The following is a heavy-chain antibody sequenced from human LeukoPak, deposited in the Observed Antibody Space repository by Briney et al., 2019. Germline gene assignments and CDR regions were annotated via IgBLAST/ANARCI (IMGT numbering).Heavy chain of an antibody. J-gene: IGHJ4*02. Sequence: GASVKVSCKASGYTFTSYGISWVRQAPGQGLEWMGWISAYNGNTNYAQKLQGRVTMTTDTSTSTAYMELRSLRSDDTAVYYCARVSRSSWYDYFDYWGQGTLVTVSS. D-gene: IGHD6-13*01. CDR3: ARVSRSSWYDYFDY. CDR2: ISAYNGNT. CDR1: GYTFTSYG. V-gene: IGHV1-18*01.